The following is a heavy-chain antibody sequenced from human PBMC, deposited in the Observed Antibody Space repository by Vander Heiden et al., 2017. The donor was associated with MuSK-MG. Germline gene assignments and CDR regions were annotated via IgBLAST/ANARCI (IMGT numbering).Heavy chain of an antibody. V-gene: IGHV4-59*01. CDR3: ARATRYYDYVWGSYRLNWFDP. D-gene: IGHD3-16*02. CDR1: GGSISSYY. CDR2: IYYSGST. J-gene: IGHJ5*02. Sequence: QVQLQASAPGLVKPSETLSLTCTVTGGSISSYYWSWLRQPPGKGLEWIGYIYYSGSTNYNPSLKSRVTISVDTSKNQFSLKLSSVTAADTAVYYCARATRYYDYVWGSYRLNWFDPWGQGTLVTVSS.